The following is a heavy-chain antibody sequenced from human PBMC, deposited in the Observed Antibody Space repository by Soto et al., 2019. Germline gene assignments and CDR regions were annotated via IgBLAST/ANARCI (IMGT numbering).Heavy chain of an antibody. Sequence: LRLSCVGSGFTFSAYSINWVRQAPGKGLEWVSSISSRSDIYYADSVKGRFTISRDNAKNSVSLQMNSLRAEDTAVYYCAREYTAWPLAYGLDVWGQGTTVTVSS. CDR1: GFTFSAYS. V-gene: IGHV3-21*01. CDR3: AREYTAWPLAYGLDV. CDR2: ISSRSDI. J-gene: IGHJ6*02. D-gene: IGHD2-2*02.